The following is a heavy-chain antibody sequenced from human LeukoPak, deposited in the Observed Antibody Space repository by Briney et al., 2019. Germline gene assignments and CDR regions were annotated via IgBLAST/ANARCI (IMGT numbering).Heavy chain of an antibody. V-gene: IGHV3-21*01. CDR1: GFTFSSYN. D-gene: IGHD3-3*01. CDR3: ASGVNYFDY. CDR2: ISSRSSYI. J-gene: IGHJ4*02. Sequence: GGSLRLSCAASGFTFSSYNMKWIRQAPGKGLEWVSSISSRSSYIFYADSVKGRFTISRDNAKKSLYLQMNSLRAEDTAVYYCASGVNYFDYWGQGTLVTVSS.